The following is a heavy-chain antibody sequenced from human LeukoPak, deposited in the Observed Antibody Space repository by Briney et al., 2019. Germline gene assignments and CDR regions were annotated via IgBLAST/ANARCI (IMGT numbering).Heavy chain of an antibody. CDR1: GFTFSSYG. CDR3: AKDGEGLGGPFDY. V-gene: IGHV3-23*01. CDR2: ISGSGGST. Sequence: GGSLRLSCAASGFTFSSYGMHWVRQAPGKGLEWVSAISGSGGSTYYADSVKGRFTISRDNSKNTLYLQMNSLRAEDTAVYYCAKDGEGLGGPFDYWGQGTLVTVSS. J-gene: IGHJ4*02. D-gene: IGHD3-16*01.